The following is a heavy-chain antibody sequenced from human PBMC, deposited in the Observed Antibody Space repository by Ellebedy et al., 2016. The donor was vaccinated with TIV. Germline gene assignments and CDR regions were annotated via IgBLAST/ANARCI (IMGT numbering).Heavy chain of an antibody. Sequence: GESLKISCAASGFTFSTYSMNWVRQAPGKGLEWIAYISSNSRHISYADSVKGRFTISRDNDKNSVFLQMDGLRVEDTAVYYCARDSVDWAVWFGESHLDYWGQGILVTVSS. CDR3: ARDSVDWAVWFGESHLDY. CDR2: ISSNSRHI. CDR1: GFTFSTYS. D-gene: IGHD3-10*01. J-gene: IGHJ4*02. V-gene: IGHV3-21*01.